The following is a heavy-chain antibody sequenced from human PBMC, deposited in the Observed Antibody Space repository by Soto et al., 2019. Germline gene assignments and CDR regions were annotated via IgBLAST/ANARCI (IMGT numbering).Heavy chain of an antibody. CDR2: IIPIFGTA. CDR1: GGTLSSYA. D-gene: IGHD2-15*01. CDR3: ARSRTPRDYYYGVDV. Sequence: SVKVSCKASGGTLSSYAISWVRQAPGQGLEWMGGIIPIFGTANYAQKFQGRVTITADESTSTAYMELSSLRSEDTAVYYCARSRTPRDYYYGVDVWGQGTTVTVSS. V-gene: IGHV1-69*13. J-gene: IGHJ6*02.